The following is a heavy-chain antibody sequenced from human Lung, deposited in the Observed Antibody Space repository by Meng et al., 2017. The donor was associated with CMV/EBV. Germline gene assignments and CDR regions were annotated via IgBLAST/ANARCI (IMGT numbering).Heavy chain of an antibody. D-gene: IGHD3-22*01. J-gene: IGHJ6*02. CDR2: ISYDGSNK. Sequence: GSPLKIXCAASGFTFSSYAMHWVRQAPGKGLEWVAVISYDGSNKYYADSVKGRFTISRDNSKNTLYLQMNSLRAEDTAVYYCARAFYDSIFDGMDVWGQGTXVTVAS. CDR3: ARAFYDSIFDGMDV. CDR1: GFTFSSYA. V-gene: IGHV3-30*04.